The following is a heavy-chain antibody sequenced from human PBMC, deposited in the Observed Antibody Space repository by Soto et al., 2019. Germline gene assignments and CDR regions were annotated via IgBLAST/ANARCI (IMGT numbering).Heavy chain of an antibody. CDR2: MNPKNENT. CDR3: AKAGWLGWFDP. CDR1: GDTFTSYD. J-gene: IGHJ5*02. Sequence: QVQLVQSGAEVKKPGASVKVSCKASGDTFTSYDINWVRQATGQGLEWMGWMNPKNENTGYAQKFQGRVTMTRNTSITTAYMELSSLRSEDTAVYYCAKAGWLGWFDPWGQGTLVTVSS. D-gene: IGHD1-1*01. V-gene: IGHV1-8*01.